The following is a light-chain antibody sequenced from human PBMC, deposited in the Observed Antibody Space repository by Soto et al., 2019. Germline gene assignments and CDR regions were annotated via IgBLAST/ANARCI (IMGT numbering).Light chain of an antibody. Sequence: EIVLTQSPATLSLSPGERATLSCRESQSVSSYLAWYQQKPGQAPRLRIYDASNRATRIPARFSVSGSVTDFTLTISSLEAEDCAVYYDQDRSNCPPYTFGQGSNLESK. CDR2: DAS. V-gene: IGKV3-11*01. CDR3: QDRSNCPPYT. J-gene: IGKJ2*01. CDR1: QSVSSY.